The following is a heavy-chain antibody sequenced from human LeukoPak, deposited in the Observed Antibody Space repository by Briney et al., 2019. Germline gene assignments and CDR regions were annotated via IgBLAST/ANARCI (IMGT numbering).Heavy chain of an antibody. D-gene: IGHD4-17*01. CDR1: GYTFTGCY. CDR3: ARVGSTGDYAYFDY. V-gene: IGHV1-2*02. J-gene: IGHJ4*02. CDR2: INPNSGGT. Sequence: GASVKVSCKASGYTFTGCYMHWVRQAPGQGLEWMGWINPNSGGTNYAQKFQGRVTMTRDTSISTAYMELSRLRSDDTAVYYCARVGSTGDYAYFDYWGQGTLVTVSS.